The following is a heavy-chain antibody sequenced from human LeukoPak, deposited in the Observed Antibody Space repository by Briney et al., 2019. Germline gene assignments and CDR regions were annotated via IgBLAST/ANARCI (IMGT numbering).Heavy chain of an antibody. CDR2: IYYSGST. V-gene: IGHV4-61*08. J-gene: IGHJ4*02. Sequence: SQTLSLTCTVSGGSISSGGYYWSWIRQPPGKGLEWIGYIYYSGSTNYNPSLKSRVTISVDTSKNQFSLKLSSVTAADTAVYYCARSGTTGSPFDYWGQGTLVTVSS. CDR3: ARSGTTGSPFDY. CDR1: GGSISSGGYY. D-gene: IGHD1-1*01.